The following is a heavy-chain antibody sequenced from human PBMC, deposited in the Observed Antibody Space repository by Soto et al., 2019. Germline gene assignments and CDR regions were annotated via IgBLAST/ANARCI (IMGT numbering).Heavy chain of an antibody. CDR1: GFIFEDYG. CDR3: VRGASLNFDY. V-gene: IGHV3-20*04. J-gene: IGHJ4*02. CDR2: VNWNGGST. Sequence: EVQLVESGGGVLRPGGSLRLSCAASGFIFEDYGLIWARQAPGKGLEWVSGVNWNGGSTGYADSVKGRFTISRDNAKNFLFLQMNSLRVEDTAFYYCVRGASLNFDYWGQGTLVTVSS. D-gene: IGHD1-26*01.